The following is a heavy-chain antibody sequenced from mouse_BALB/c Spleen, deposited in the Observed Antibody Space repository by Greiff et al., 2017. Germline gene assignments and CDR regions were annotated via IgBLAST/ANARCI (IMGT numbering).Heavy chain of an antibody. Sequence: SGPELGKPGASVKISCKASGYSFTGYNMYWVKQSHRKSLEWIGYIDPYNGGTSYNQKSKGKATLTVDKSSSTAYMHLNSLTSEDSAIYYCARMREWFFDYWGQGTTLTVSS. D-gene: IGHD1-3*01. V-gene: IGHV1S135*01. CDR3: ARMREWFFDY. CDR2: IDPYNGGT. J-gene: IGHJ2*01. CDR1: GYSFTGYN.